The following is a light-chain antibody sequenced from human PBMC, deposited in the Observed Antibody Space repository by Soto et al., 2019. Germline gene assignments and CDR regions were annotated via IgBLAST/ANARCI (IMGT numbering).Light chain of an antibody. CDR2: GNN. CDR3: QSYDCSLSAPYV. Sequence: QSVLTQAPSVSGAPGQRVTISCTGSSSNIGAGYDVHWYQKVPGTAPKLLIYGNNNRPSGVPDRFSGSKSGTSASLAITGLQAEDEADYYCQSYDCSLSAPYVFGTGTKVTVL. J-gene: IGLJ1*01. V-gene: IGLV1-40*01. CDR1: SSNIGAGYD.